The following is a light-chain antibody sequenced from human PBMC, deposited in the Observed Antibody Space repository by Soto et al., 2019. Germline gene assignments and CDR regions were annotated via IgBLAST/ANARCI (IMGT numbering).Light chain of an antibody. CDR2: GAS. Sequence: EIVMTQSPATLSVSPGDRATLSCRAIQSISSNLAWYQQKPGQAPRLLIYGASTRVTGIPARFSGSGSETEFTLTISSLQSEDFALYYCQHYNNWPPGRTFGQGTKVDIK. V-gene: IGKV3-15*01. CDR3: QHYNNWPPGRT. CDR1: QSISSN. J-gene: IGKJ1*01.